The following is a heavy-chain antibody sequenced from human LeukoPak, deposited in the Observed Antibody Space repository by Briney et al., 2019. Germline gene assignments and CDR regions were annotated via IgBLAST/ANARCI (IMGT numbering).Heavy chain of an antibody. CDR2: ISGSGGST. CDR1: GFTFSSYA. V-gene: IGHV3-23*01. Sequence: GGSLRLSCAASGFTFSSYAMSWVRQAPGKGLEWVSVISGSGGSTFYADSVKGRFTFSRDNSKNTLYLQMNSLRADDTAVYYCANHRFGELFRAIDYWGQGTLVTVSS. J-gene: IGHJ4*02. CDR3: ANHRFGELFRAIDY. D-gene: IGHD3-10*01.